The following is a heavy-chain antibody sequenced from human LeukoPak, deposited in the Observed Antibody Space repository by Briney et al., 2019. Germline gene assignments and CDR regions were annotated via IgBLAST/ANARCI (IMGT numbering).Heavy chain of an antibody. J-gene: IGHJ4*02. CDR3: ARDHPGSDY. CDR2: INHSGST. Sequence: SETLSLTCAVYGGSFSGYYWSWIRQPPGKGLEWIGEINHSGSTNYNPSLKCRVTISVDTSKNQFSLKLKSVTAEDTAVYYCARDHPGSDYWGQGTLVTVSS. V-gene: IGHV4-34*01. CDR1: GGSFSGYY. D-gene: IGHD2-15*01.